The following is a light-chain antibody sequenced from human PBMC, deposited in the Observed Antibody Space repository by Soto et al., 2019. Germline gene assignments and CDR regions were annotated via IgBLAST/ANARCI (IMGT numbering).Light chain of an antibody. V-gene: IGKV3-20*01. CDR2: GAS. CDR1: QSVSSSY. Sequence: EIVLTQSPGTLSLSPGERATLSCRASQSVSSSYLAWYQQKPGHXXXXXXYGASSRATGIPDRFSGSGSGTDFTLTISRLEPEDFAVYYCQQYGSSPPTFGQGTKV. CDR3: QQYGSSPPT. J-gene: IGKJ1*01.